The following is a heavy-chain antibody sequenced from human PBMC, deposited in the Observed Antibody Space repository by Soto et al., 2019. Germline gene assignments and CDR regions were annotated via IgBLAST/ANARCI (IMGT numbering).Heavy chain of an antibody. D-gene: IGHD3-22*01. J-gene: IGHJ5*02. CDR1: GFTFSSYA. V-gene: IGHV3-23*01. CDR2: ISGSGGST. Sequence: PGGSLRLSCAASGFTFSSYAMSWVRQAPGKGLEWVSAISGSGGSTYYADSVKGRFTISRDNSKNTLYLQMNSLRAEDTAVYYCAKAPITMIVVVKWFDPWGQGTQVTVSS. CDR3: AKAPITMIVVVKWFDP.